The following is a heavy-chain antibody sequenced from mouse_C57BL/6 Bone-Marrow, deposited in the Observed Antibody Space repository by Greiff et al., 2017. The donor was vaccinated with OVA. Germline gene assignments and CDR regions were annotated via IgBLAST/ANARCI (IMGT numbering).Heavy chain of an antibody. V-gene: IGHV5-16*01. CDR2: INYDGSST. CDR3: ARAVYYYGSSYWYFDV. J-gene: IGHJ1*03. Sequence: EVHLVESEGGLVQPGSSMKLSCTASGFTFSDYYMAWVRQVPEKGLEWVANINYDGSSTYYLDSLKSRFLISRDNAKNILYLQMSSLKSEDTATYYCARAVYYYGSSYWYFDVWGTGTTVTVSS. D-gene: IGHD1-1*01. CDR1: GFTFSDYY.